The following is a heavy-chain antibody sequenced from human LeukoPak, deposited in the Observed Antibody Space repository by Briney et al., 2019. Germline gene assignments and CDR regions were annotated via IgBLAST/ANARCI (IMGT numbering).Heavy chain of an antibody. CDR2: FRSKTDGGTI. CDR1: GFTFSNAW. V-gene: IGHV3-15*01. Sequence: GGSLRLSCAASGFTFSNAWMSWVRQAPGKGLEWVGRFRSKTDGGTIDYAAPVKGRFTISRDNSKNTLYLQMNSLRAEDTAVYYCAKDKSVRYSGSFTYGDYFDYWGQGTLVTVSS. J-gene: IGHJ4*02. D-gene: IGHD1-26*01. CDR3: AKDKSVRYSGSFTYGDYFDY.